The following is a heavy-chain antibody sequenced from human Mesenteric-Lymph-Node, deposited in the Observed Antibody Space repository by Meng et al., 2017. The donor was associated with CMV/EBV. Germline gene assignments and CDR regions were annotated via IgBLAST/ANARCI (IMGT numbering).Heavy chain of an antibody. D-gene: IGHD3-3*01. CDR2: MNPNSGNT. CDR1: GYTFTSYD. CDR3: ARSPYDFWSGYYTSWFDP. J-gene: IGHJ5*02. V-gene: IGHV1-8*03. Sequence: ASVKVSCKASGYTFTSYDINWVRQATGQGLEWMGWMNPNSGNTGYAQKFQGRVTITRNTSISTAYMELSSLRSEDTAVYYCARSPYDFWSGYYTSWFDPWGQGTLVTVSS.